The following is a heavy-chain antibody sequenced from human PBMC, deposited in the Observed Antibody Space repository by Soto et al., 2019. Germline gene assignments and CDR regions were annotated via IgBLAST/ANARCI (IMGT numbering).Heavy chain of an antibody. D-gene: IGHD3-16*01. CDR2: ISWNSGSI. CDR1: GFSLSTYA. Sequence: GGSLRLSCAASGFSLSTYAVSWVRQAPGKGLGWVSGISWNSGSIGYADSVKGRFTISRDNAKNSLYLQMNSLRAEDTALYHCAKDMGENTYYYGMDVWGQGTTVTVSS. J-gene: IGHJ6*02. V-gene: IGHV3-9*01. CDR3: AKDMGENTYYYGMDV.